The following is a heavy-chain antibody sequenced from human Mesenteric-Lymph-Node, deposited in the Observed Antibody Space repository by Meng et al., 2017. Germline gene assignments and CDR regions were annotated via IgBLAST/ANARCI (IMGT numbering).Heavy chain of an antibody. CDR3: VKDPVVAAGASYYGY. Sequence: GGSLRLSCAASGFTFSSYAMSWVRQAPVKGLEWVSTISGSGDRTYYRGSVKGRFTISRDNSKNTLYLQMNSLGAEDTALYYCVKDPVVAAGASYYGYWGQGTLVTVSS. CDR1: GFTFSSYA. CDR2: ISGSGDRT. V-gene: IGHV3-23*01. J-gene: IGHJ4*02. D-gene: IGHD6-25*01.